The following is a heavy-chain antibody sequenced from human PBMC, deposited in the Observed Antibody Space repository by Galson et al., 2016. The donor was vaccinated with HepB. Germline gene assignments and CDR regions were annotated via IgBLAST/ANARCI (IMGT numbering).Heavy chain of an antibody. J-gene: IGHJ5*02. CDR3: AKMAIGGYANS. CDR2: ISGSGRDT. V-gene: IGHV3-23*01. Sequence: SLRLSCAVSGFAFGTYPMSWVRQPPGKGLEWVATISGSGRDTYYADSVKGRFTIPSDNSKGTVYLEMSSLGADDTALYYCAKMAIGGYANSWGQGTVVIVSS. D-gene: IGHD3-22*01. CDR1: GFAFGTYP.